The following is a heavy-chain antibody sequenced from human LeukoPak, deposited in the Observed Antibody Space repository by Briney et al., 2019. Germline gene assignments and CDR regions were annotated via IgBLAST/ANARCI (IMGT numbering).Heavy chain of an antibody. CDR1: GFTFSSYA. CDR2: ISYDGSNK. CDR3: ARDVQYLVTIFGVGNFDY. D-gene: IGHD3-3*01. Sequence: GGSLRLSCAASGFTFSSYAMHWVRQAPGKGLEWVAVISYDGSNKYYADSVKGRFTISRDNSKNTLYLQMNSLRAEDTAVYYCARDVQYLVTIFGVGNFDYWGQGTLVTVSS. V-gene: IGHV3-30*04. J-gene: IGHJ4*02.